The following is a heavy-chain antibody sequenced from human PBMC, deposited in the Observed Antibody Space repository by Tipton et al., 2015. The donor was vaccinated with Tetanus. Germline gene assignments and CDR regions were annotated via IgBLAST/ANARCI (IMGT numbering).Heavy chain of an antibody. CDR1: GFTFSSYA. Sequence: AASGFTFSSYAMSWVRQAPGKGLEWVSAISGSGGSTYYADSVKGRFTISRDNSKNTLYLQMNSLRAEDTAVYYCAKSHYDYYGDALVVRDGGYWGQGTLVTVSS. D-gene: IGHD4-17*01. CDR2: ISGSGGST. J-gene: IGHJ4*02. CDR3: AKSHYDYYGDALVVRDGGY. V-gene: IGHV3-23*01.